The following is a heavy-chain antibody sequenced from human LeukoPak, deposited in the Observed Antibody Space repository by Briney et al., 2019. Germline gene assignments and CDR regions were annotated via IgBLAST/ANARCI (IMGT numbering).Heavy chain of an antibody. Sequence: SETLSLTCTVSGDSISIGGYYWIWIRHHPGKGLEWVGYIYYSGSTYYTPSLKNRATTAVDTSKNQFSLRLSSVPSADTTVYCCARGSPSRGKLADYWSQGTLVTVSS. V-gene: IGHV4-31*03. CDR2: IYYSGST. CDR3: ARGSPSRGKLADY. CDR1: GDSISIGGYY. J-gene: IGHJ4*01.